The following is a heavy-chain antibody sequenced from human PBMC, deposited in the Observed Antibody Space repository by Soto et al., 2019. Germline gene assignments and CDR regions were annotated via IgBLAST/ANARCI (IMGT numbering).Heavy chain of an antibody. V-gene: IGHV4-34*01. J-gene: IGHJ4*02. CDR2: INHSGSA. CDR1: GGPFSGYY. Sequence: QVQLQQWGAGLLKPSETLSLTCAVYGGPFSGYYWSWIRQPPGTGLEWIGEINHSGSANYNPSLKSRVTISEDTSKNQFSLKVTSVTAADTAVYYCARGQYHDVLTGYRNGVFDYWGQGTLVTVSS. CDR3: ARGQYHDVLTGYRNGVFDY. D-gene: IGHD3-9*01.